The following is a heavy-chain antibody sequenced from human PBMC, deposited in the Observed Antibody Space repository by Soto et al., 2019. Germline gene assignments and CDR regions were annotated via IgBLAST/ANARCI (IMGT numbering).Heavy chain of an antibody. CDR1: GFRLSRHT. V-gene: IGHV3-7*01. D-gene: IGHD3-16*02. Sequence: PGGSLRLCVAAPGFRLSRHTMSGVRQAPGKGLEWVADIKQDGSEKYYVDSVKGRFTISRDNAKNSLYLQMNSLRADDTAVYYCERVLPGGGYPHDYFDYCGQGTLVTVSS. CDR2: IKQDGSEK. CDR3: ERVLPGGGYPHDYFDY. J-gene: IGHJ4*02.